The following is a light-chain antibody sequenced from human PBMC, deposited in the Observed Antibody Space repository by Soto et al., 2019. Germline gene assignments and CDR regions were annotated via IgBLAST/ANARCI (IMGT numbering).Light chain of an antibody. J-gene: IGLJ1*01. CDR2: EVT. CDR3: SSNTSGSTGV. Sequence: QSVLTQPASVSGSPGQSITISCTGTSSDVGGYDYVSWYQQQPDKAPKLMIYEVTKRPSGVSNRFSGSKSGNTASLTISGLQAEEGADYYCSSNTSGSTGVLGTGTKVTVL. V-gene: IGLV2-14*01. CDR1: SSDVGGYDY.